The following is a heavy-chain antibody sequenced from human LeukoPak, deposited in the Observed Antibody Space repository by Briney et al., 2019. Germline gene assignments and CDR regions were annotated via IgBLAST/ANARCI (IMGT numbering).Heavy chain of an antibody. CDR3: ARDFGDYGGFDP. D-gene: IGHD3-10*01. Sequence: SETLSLTCTVSGGSMSSYYWSWIRQPPGKGLEWIGYIYYSGSTNYNPSLKSRVTISVDTFKNQFSLKLSSVTAADTAVYYCARDFGDYGGFDPWGQGTLATVSS. J-gene: IGHJ5*02. CDR2: IYYSGST. V-gene: IGHV4-59*01. CDR1: GGSMSSYY.